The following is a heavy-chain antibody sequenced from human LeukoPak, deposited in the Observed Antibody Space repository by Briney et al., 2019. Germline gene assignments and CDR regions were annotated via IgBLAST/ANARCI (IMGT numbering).Heavy chain of an antibody. V-gene: IGHV3-11*04. Sequence: KPGGSLRLSCAASGFTFSDYYMSWIRQAPGKGLERVSYISSSGSTIYYADSVKGRFTISRDNAKNSLYLQMNSLRAEDTAVYYCARHTHDSSGYYSDDYWGQGTLVTVSS. D-gene: IGHD3-22*01. CDR1: GFTFSDYY. CDR3: ARHTHDSSGYYSDDY. J-gene: IGHJ4*02. CDR2: ISSSGSTI.